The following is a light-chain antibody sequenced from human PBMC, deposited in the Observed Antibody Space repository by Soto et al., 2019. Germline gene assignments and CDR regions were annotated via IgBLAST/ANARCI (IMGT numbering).Light chain of an antibody. J-gene: IGKJ1*01. CDR1: QSISSW. CDR2: DAS. Sequence: DIQMTQSPSTLSASVGDRVTITCRASQSISSWLAWYQQKPGKAPKLLIYDASSLESGVSSRFSGSGSGTEFTLTIRSLQPDDFATYYCQQYNSYSGTFGQGTKV. CDR3: QQYNSYSGT. V-gene: IGKV1-5*01.